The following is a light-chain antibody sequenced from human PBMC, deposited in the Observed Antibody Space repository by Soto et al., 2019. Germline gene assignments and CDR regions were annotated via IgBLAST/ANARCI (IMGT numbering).Light chain of an antibody. CDR2: AAS. V-gene: IGKV1-12*01. CDR1: QGISSW. J-gene: IGKJ4*01. CDR3: QQTTSFPLT. Sequence: DIPMTQSPSFVSASVGDRVTITCRASQGISSWLAWYQHKPERAPKLLIHAASSLESGVPSRFSGSGSGTDFTLIISSLQPEDFATYYYQQTTSFPLTFGGGTKVEIK.